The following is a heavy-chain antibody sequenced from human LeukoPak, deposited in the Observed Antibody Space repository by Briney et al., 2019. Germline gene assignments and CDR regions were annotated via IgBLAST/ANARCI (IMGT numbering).Heavy chain of an antibody. V-gene: IGHV3-48*02. J-gene: IGHJ4*02. CDR1: GFSFSSYS. D-gene: IGHD3-22*01. CDR3: ARSVYYADY. CDR2: ISSSGSTK. Sequence: GGSLRLSCAASGFSFSSYSMNWVRQAPGKGLEWVSFISSSGSTKSYADSVKGRFTISRDNAKNSLNLQMNSLRDEDTAVYYCARSVYYADYWGQGTLVTVSS.